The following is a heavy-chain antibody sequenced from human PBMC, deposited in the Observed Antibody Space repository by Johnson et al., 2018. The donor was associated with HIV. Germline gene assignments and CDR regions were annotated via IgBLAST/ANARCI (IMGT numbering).Heavy chain of an antibody. V-gene: IGHV3-30-3*01. J-gene: IGHJ3*02. CDR2: ISYDGSNK. CDR3: ASGRVGGNDAFDI. D-gene: IGHD2-15*01. Sequence: QVQLVESGGGVVQPGRSLRLSCAASGFTFSSYAMHWVRQAPGKGLEWVAVISYDGSNKYYADSVKGRFTISRDNSKNTLYLQMNSLRAEDTDVYYCASGRVGGNDAFDIWGQGTLVTVSS. CDR1: GFTFSSYA.